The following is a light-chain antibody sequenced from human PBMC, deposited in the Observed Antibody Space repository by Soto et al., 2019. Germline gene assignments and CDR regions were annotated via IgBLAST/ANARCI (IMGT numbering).Light chain of an antibody. CDR1: SSDVGAYIF. V-gene: IGLV2-8*01. CDR2: DVN. J-gene: IGLJ1*01. Sequence: QSALTQPPSAXXSPGQSVTISCTGTSSDVGAYIFVSWYQQHPGKAPKLMVYDVNRRPPGVPDRFFGSKSGNTASLTVSGLQAEDEADYYCVSFAGGTYVFGTGTKLTVL. CDR3: VSFAGGTYV.